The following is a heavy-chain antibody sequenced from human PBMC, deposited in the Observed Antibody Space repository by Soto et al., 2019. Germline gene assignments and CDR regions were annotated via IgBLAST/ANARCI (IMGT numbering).Heavy chain of an antibody. V-gene: IGHV4-39*02. J-gene: IGHJ4*02. D-gene: IGHD2-21*01. CDR3: ASLLYSTTHAPLGY. CDR2: IYYSGNI. Sequence: SETLSLTCAVSGGSISSSSNYWSWIRQSSGKGLEWIGSIYYSGNIHYNPSLKSRVTISVDTSKNHFSLKLSSVTAADTAVYYCASLLYSTTHAPLGYWGQGTLVNVAS. CDR1: GGSISSSSNY.